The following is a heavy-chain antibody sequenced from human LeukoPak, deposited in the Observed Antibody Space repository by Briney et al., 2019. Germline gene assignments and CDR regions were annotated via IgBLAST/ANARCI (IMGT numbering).Heavy chain of an antibody. Sequence: GGSLRLSCAASGFTFSNAWMSWVLQAPGKGLEWVGRIKSKTDGGTTDYAAPVKGRFTISRDNSKNTLYLQMTSLRAEDTAEYYCAKSLFTSATGTGRAFHIWGQGTMVTVSS. CDR1: GFTFSNAW. V-gene: IGHV3-15*01. D-gene: IGHD1-1*01. CDR3: AKSLFTSATGTGRAFHI. CDR2: IKSKTDGGTT. J-gene: IGHJ3*02.